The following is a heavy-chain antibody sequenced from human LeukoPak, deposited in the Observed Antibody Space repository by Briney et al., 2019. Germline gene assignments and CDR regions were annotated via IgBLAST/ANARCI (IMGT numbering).Heavy chain of an antibody. CDR1: DGSISSGYYY. Sequence: PSETLSLTCSVSDGSISSGYYYWARIRQPPGKGPEWIGSIYYSGTTYPNSSLKSRVTISVDTSKNQFSLKLSSVTAADTAVYYCARVRYSSSWYYYYYMDVWGKGTTVTVSS. CDR2: IYYSGTT. J-gene: IGHJ6*03. CDR3: ARVRYSSSWYYYYYMDV. D-gene: IGHD6-13*01. V-gene: IGHV4-39*01.